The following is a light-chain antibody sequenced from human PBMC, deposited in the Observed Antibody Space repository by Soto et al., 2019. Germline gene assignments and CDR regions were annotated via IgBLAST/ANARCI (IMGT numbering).Light chain of an antibody. V-gene: IGKV3-15*01. J-gene: IGKJ2*01. CDR2: GAS. CDR3: QQYNNWPPYT. Sequence: EVVLTQSPATLSVSPGERATLSCRASHIISSNLAWYQQKPGQAPRLLIYGASTRATGIPARFSGSGSGTEFTLTISSLQSEDFAVYYCQQYNNWPPYTFGQGTKLEIK. CDR1: HIISSN.